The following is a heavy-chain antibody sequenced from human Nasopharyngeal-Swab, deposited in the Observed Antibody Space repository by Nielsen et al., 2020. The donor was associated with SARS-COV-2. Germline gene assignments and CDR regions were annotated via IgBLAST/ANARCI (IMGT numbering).Heavy chain of an antibody. D-gene: IGHD3-10*01. CDR2: ISSSSSFI. V-gene: IGHV3-21*01. CDR1: GFTFGNYN. J-gene: IGHJ3*02. Sequence: GESLKISCEGSGFTFGNYNMNWVRQAPGKGLEWVSSISSSSSFIYYADSVKGRFTISRDNAQKSLSLQMNSLRADDTGVYFCARDTGAFDIWGQGTMVTVSS. CDR3: ARDTGAFDI.